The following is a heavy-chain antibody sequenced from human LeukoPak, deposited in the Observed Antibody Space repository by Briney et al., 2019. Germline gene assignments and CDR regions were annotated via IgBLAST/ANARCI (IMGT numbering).Heavy chain of an antibody. V-gene: IGHV4-30-2*01. Sequence: SQTLSLTCAVSGGSISSGVYSWSWIRQPPGRGLEWIGYIYHSARTYYNPSLRSRLTISVDTSKNQFSLRLSSVTAADTAVYYCARDSGDPVVVTAIVSWGQGTLVTVSS. CDR3: ARDSGDPVVVTAIVS. D-gene: IGHD2-21*02. J-gene: IGHJ4*02. CDR1: GGSISSGVYS. CDR2: IYHSART.